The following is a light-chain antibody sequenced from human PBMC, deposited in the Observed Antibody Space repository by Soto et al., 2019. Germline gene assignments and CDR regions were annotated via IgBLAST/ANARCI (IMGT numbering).Light chain of an antibody. CDR2: GTS. Sequence: ETLLTQSPGTLSSSPGERATISCRASQSVTSTYLGWYQQKPSQAPRLLIYGTSSRSNGIPDRCSGSRSGTNFMLTISRREPDDDVVSYCQQYSSSSYTFGQGTKLEIK. J-gene: IGKJ2*01. CDR1: QSVTSTY. V-gene: IGKV3-20*01. CDR3: QQYSSSSYT.